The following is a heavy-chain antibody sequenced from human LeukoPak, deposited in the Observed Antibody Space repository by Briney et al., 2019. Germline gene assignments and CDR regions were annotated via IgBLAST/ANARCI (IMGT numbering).Heavy chain of an antibody. Sequence: SETLSLTCTVSGGSISSYYWSWIRQPPGKGLEWIGYIYTSGSTNYNPSLKGRVTISVDTSKNQFSLKLSSVTAADTAVYYCARHRGVAARPGAFDIWGQGTMVTVSS. CDR3: ARHRGVAARPGAFDI. V-gene: IGHV4-4*09. J-gene: IGHJ3*02. D-gene: IGHD6-6*01. CDR1: GGSISSYY. CDR2: IYTSGST.